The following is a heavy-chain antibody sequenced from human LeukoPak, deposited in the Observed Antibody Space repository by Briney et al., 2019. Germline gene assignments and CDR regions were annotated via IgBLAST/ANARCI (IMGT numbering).Heavy chain of an antibody. D-gene: IGHD3-9*01. V-gene: IGHV1-2*02. CDR3: ARLDKREDAFDI. CDR1: GYTFTGYY. J-gene: IGHJ3*02. CDR2: INPNSGGT. Sequence: ASVKVSCKASGYTFTGYYMHWVRQAPGQGLEWMGWINPNSGGTNYAQKFQGRVTMTRDTSISTAYMELSRLRSDDTAVYYCARLDKREDAFDIWGQGTMVTVSS.